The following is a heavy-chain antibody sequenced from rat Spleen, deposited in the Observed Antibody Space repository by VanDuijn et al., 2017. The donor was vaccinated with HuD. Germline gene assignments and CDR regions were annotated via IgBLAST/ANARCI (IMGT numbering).Heavy chain of an antibody. J-gene: IGHJ3*01. Sequence: EVQLVESGGGLVQPGRSLKLSCAASGFTFSNYDMAWVRQAPTKGLEWVASISPSGGSTYYRDSVKGRFTVSRDNAKNTLYLQMDSLRSEDTATYYCATGPRILRLDWFAYWGQGTLVTVSS. CDR3: ATGPRILRLDWFAY. CDR1: GFTFSNYD. CDR2: ISPSGGST. D-gene: IGHD1-6*01. V-gene: IGHV5S13*01.